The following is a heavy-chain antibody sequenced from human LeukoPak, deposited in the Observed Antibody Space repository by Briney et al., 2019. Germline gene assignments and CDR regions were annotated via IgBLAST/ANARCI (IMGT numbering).Heavy chain of an antibody. J-gene: IGHJ5*02. CDR1: GYTFTGYY. D-gene: IGHD3-10*01. CDR2: INPNSGGT. Sequence: ASVKVSCKASGYTFTGYYMRWVRQAPGQGLEWMGWINPNSGGTNYAQKFQGRVTMTRDTSISTAYMELSRLRSDDAAVYYCARQRFTMRAYAGNWFDPWGQGTLVTVSS. CDR3: ARQRFTMRAYAGNWFDP. V-gene: IGHV1-2*02.